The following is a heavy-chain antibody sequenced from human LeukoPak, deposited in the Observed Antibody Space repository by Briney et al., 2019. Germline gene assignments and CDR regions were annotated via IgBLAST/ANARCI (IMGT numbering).Heavy chain of an antibody. CDR2: ISAYNGNT. Sequence: ASVKVSCKASGYTFTSYCISWVRQAPGQGLEWMGWISAYNGNTNYAQKLQGRVTMTTDTSTNTAYMELRSLRSDDTAVYYCARRHCTNGVCYYYFDYWGQGTLVTVSS. V-gene: IGHV1-18*01. CDR1: GYTFTSYC. CDR3: ARRHCTNGVCYYYFDY. J-gene: IGHJ4*02. D-gene: IGHD2-8*01.